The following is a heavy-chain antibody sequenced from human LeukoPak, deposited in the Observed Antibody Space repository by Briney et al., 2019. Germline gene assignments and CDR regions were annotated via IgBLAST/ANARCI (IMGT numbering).Heavy chain of an antibody. J-gene: IGHJ4*02. D-gene: IGHD5-24*01. CDR2: IYHSGST. CDR1: GYSISSGYY. V-gene: IGHV4-38-2*02. Sequence: SETLSLTCTVSGYSISSGYYWGWIRPPPGEGLEWIGSIYHSGSTYYNPSLKSRVTISVDTSKNQSSLKLSSVTAADTAVYYCARSRDGYPNYWGQGTLVTVSS. CDR3: ARSRDGYPNY.